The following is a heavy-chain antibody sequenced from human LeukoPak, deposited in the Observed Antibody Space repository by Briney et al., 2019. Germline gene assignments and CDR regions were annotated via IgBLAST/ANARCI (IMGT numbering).Heavy chain of an antibody. CDR1: GYTFTGYY. D-gene: IGHD6-19*01. Sequence: GASVKVSCKASGYTFTGYYMHWVRQAPGQGLEWMGRINPNSGGTNYAQKFQGRVTMTRDTSISTAYMELSSLRSEDTAVYYCARSKAYSSGWYVSPVDYWGQGTLVTVSS. CDR3: ARSKAYSSGWYVSPVDY. V-gene: IGHV1-2*06. J-gene: IGHJ4*02. CDR2: INPNSGGT.